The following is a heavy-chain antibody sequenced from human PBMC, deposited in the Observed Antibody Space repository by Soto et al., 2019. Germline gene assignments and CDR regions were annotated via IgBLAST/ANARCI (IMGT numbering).Heavy chain of an antibody. J-gene: IGHJ4*02. D-gene: IGHD4-17*01. CDR2: ISYDGSNK. Sequence: GGSLRLSCAASGFTFSSYGMHWVRQAPGKGLEWVAVISYDGSNKYYADSVKGRFTISRDNSKNTLYLQMNSLRAEDTAVYYCAKDSSRALDYGDFLDYWGQGTLVTVSS. CDR1: GFTFSSYG. V-gene: IGHV3-30*18. CDR3: AKDSSRALDYGDFLDY.